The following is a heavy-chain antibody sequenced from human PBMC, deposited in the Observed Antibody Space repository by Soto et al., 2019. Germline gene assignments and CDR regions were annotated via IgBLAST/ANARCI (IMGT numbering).Heavy chain of an antibody. CDR3: ERYYGAGSYFFDH. V-gene: IGHV3-53*01. CDR1: GVSVSSNY. J-gene: IGHJ4*02. D-gene: IGHD3-10*01. Sequence: EVQLVESGGGLIHPGGSLRLSCVGSGVSVSSNYMAWVRQAPGKGLEWVAVMYSDGRTYYADYVKGRFTISRDDSKNALYFQMHSLRAEDTAVYYCERYYGAGSYFFDHWGQGALVTVSS. CDR2: MYSDGRT.